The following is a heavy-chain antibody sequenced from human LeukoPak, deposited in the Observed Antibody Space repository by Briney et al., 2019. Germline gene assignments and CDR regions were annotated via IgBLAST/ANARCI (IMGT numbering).Heavy chain of an antibody. Sequence: PSETLSLTCTVSGGSISNYYWSWIRQPPGEGLEWIGYIYDSGSTNYNPSLRSRVTISLDTSENQFSLKLSSVTAADTAVYYCARLVVAGYDSRFDYWGQGTLVTVSS. CDR3: ARLVVAGYDSRFDY. V-gene: IGHV4-59*08. D-gene: IGHD3-3*01. CDR2: IYDSGST. J-gene: IGHJ4*02. CDR1: GGSISNYY.